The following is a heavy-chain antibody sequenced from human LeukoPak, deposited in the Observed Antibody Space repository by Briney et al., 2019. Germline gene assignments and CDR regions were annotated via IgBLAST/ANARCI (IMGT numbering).Heavy chain of an antibody. CDR1: GFTFSSYA. V-gene: IGHV3-48*04. CDR2: ISSSGSTI. Sequence: PGGSLRLSCAASGFTFSSYAMHWVRQAPGKGLEWVSYISSSGSTIYYADSVKGRFTISRDNAKNSLYLQMNSLRAEDTAVYYCARRIAAAPGLESYGMDVWGKGTTVTVSS. CDR3: ARRIAAAPGLESYGMDV. J-gene: IGHJ6*04. D-gene: IGHD6-13*01.